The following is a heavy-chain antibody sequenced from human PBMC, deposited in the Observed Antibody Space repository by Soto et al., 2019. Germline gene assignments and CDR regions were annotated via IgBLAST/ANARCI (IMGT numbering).Heavy chain of an antibody. CDR3: AKDRYQLAYYYGMDV. D-gene: IGHD2-2*01. V-gene: IGHV3-30*18. CDR2: ISYDGSNK. Sequence: GGSLRLSCAASGITFSSYGMHWVRKAPGKGLEWGAVISYDGSNKYYADSVKGRFTISRDNSKNTLYLQMNSLRAEDTAVYSCAKDRYQLAYYYGMDVWGQGTTVTVSS. CDR1: GITFSSYG. J-gene: IGHJ6*02.